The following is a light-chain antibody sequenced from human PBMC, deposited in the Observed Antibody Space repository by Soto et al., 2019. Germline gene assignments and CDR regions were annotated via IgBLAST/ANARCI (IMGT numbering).Light chain of an antibody. CDR2: DAS. CDR1: QSISSW. Sequence: DIQMTQSPSTLSASVGDRVTITCRASQSISSWLAWYQQKPGKAPKFLFYDASTLQSGVPSRFSGSGSGTEFILTISSLQPDDFATYYCQQYDIYSRTFGQGTKVDIK. V-gene: IGKV1-5*01. CDR3: QQYDIYSRT. J-gene: IGKJ1*01.